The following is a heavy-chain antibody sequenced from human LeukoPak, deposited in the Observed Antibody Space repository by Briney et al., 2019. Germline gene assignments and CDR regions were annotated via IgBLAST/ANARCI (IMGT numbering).Heavy chain of an antibody. J-gene: IGHJ4*02. D-gene: IGHD3-22*01. Sequence: PSQTLSLTCTVSGGAVSSGGYYWSWIRQPAGKGLEWIGRIYTSGYANYNPSLKSRVTISVDTSKIQFSLKLSSVTAADTAVYYCARSQKYYSSGSPGRLEDYWGQGTLVTVSS. CDR3: ARSQKYYSSGSPGRLEDY. V-gene: IGHV4-61*02. CDR1: GGAVSSGGYY. CDR2: IYTSGYA.